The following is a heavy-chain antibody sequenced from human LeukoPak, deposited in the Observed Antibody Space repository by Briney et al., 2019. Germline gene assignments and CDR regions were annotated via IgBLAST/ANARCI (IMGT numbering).Heavy chain of an antibody. CDR3: AREHYYDSSGPPGAFDI. V-gene: IGHV1-69*04. CDR2: IIPILGIA. CDR1: GGTFSSYA. Sequence: GASVKVSCKASGGTFSSYAISWVRRAPGQGLEWMGRIIPILGIANYAQKFQGRVTITADKSTSTAYMELSSLRSEDTAVYYCAREHYYDSSGPPGAFDIWGQGTMVTVSS. D-gene: IGHD3-22*01. J-gene: IGHJ3*02.